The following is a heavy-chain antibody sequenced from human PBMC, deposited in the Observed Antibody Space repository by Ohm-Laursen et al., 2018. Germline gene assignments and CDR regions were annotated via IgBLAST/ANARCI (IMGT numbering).Heavy chain of an antibody. CDR2: ISAYNGNT. CDR3: AREAVAGTYYYYGMDV. V-gene: IGHV1-18*01. CDR1: GYTFTSYG. D-gene: IGHD6-19*01. Sequence: ATVKISCKASGYTFTSYGISWVRQAPGQGLEWMGWISAYNGNTNYAQKLQGRVTMTTDTSTSTAYMELRSLRSDDTAVYYCAREAVAGTYYYYGMDVWGQGTTVTVSS. J-gene: IGHJ6*02.